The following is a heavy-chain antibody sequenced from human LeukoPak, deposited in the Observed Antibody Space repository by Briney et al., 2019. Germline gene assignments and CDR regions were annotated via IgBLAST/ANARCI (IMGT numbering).Heavy chain of an antibody. CDR3: ARDNGIGYYYDSSGPRNWFDP. Sequence: SETLSLTCAVYGGSFSGYYWSWIRQPPGKGLEWIGEINHSGSTNYNPSLKSRVTISVDTSKNQFSLKLSSVTAADTAVYYCARDNGIGYYYDSSGPRNWFDPWGQGTLVTVSS. CDR2: INHSGST. V-gene: IGHV4-34*01. CDR1: GGSFSGYY. D-gene: IGHD3-22*01. J-gene: IGHJ5*02.